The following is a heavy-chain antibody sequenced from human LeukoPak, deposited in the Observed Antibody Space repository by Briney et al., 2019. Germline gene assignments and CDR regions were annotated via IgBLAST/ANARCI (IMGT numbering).Heavy chain of an antibody. D-gene: IGHD1-20*01. CDR2: ISAYNGNT. CDR1: GYTFTSNG. Sequence: ASVKVSCKASGYTFTSNGISWVRQAPGQGLEWMGWISAYNGNTNYAQKFQGRVTITADKSTSTAYMELSSLRSEDTAVYYCARGYNWNEGHEGDAFDIWGQGTMVTVSS. J-gene: IGHJ3*02. V-gene: IGHV1-18*01. CDR3: ARGYNWNEGHEGDAFDI.